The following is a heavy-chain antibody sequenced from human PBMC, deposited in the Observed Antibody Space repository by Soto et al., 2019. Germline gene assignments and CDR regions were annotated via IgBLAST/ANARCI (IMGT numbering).Heavy chain of an antibody. V-gene: IGHV4-39*01. Sequence: QLQLQESGPGLVKPSETLSLTCTVSGGSISSRIYYWGWIRQPPGKGLEWIGSVYYSGTTYHNPSLSSPVTISVNTSKNQFSLKLSSVTAADTAVYYCARARPSGSGSYTSNTDAFDVWGQGTMVTVSS. D-gene: IGHD3-10*01. J-gene: IGHJ3*01. CDR1: GGSISSRIYY. CDR3: ARARPSGSGSYTSNTDAFDV. CDR2: VYYSGTT.